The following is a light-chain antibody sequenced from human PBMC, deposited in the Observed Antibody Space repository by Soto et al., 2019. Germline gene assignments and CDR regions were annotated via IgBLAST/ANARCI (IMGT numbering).Light chain of an antibody. CDR1: SSDVGGYNY. CDR3: SSYTSSSLYA. CDR2: DVS. J-gene: IGLJ1*01. V-gene: IGLV2-14*01. Sequence: QSALTQPASVSGSPGQSITISCTGTSSDVGGYNYVSWYQQHPGEAPKLMIYDVSNRPSGVSNRFSGSKSGNTASLTISGLQAEDEADCYCSSYTSSSLYAFGTGTKVTVL.